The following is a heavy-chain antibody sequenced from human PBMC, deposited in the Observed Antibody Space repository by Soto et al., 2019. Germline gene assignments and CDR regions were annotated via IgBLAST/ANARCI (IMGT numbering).Heavy chain of an antibody. V-gene: IGHV4-39*01. D-gene: IGHD5-18*01. Sequence: SETLSLTCTVSGGSISSSSYYWGWIRQPPGMGLEWIGSIFYSGSTYYNPSLKSRVTISVDTSKNQFSLKLSSVTAADTAMYYCVCVFSGGYGYGFYYYGMDVWGQGTTVTVSS. CDR3: VCVFSGGYGYGFYYYGMDV. J-gene: IGHJ6*02. CDR1: GGSISSSSYY. CDR2: IFYSGST.